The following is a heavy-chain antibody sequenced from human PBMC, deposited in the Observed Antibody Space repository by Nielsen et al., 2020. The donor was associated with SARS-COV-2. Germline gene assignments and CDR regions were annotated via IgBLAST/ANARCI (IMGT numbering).Heavy chain of an antibody. CDR3: ARDSVGATTLSFDY. J-gene: IGHJ4*02. D-gene: IGHD1-26*01. CDR1: GGSISSSSYY. V-gene: IGHV4-39*07. CDR2: IYYSGST. Sequence: SETLSLTCTVSGGSISSSSYYWSWIRQPPGKGLEWIGSIYYSGSTYYNPSLKSRVTISVDTSKNQFSLKLSSVTAADTAVYYCARDSVGATTLSFDYWGQGTLVTVSS.